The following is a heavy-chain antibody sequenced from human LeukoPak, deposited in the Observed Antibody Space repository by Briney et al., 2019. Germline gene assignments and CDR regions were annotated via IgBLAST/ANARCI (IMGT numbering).Heavy chain of an antibody. CDR2: IIPIFGTA. V-gene: IGHV1-69*05. CDR3: ALARGVDTAMVFDY. D-gene: IGHD5-18*01. CDR1: GGTFSSYA. Sequence: GSSVKVSCKASGGTFSSYAISWVRQAPGQGLEWMGGIIPIFGTANHAQKFQGRVTITTDESTSTAYMELSSLRSEDTAVYYCALARGVDTAMVFDYWGQGTLVTVSS. J-gene: IGHJ4*02.